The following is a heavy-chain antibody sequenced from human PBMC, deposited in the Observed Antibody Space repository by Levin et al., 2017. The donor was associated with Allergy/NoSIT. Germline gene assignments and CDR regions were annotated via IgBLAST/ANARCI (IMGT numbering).Heavy chain of an antibody. CDR1: GFTFSIYS. V-gene: IGHV3-21*01. D-gene: IGHD2-2*01. CDR3: ARGDIVVVSAAQPDY. Sequence: PGGSLRLSCAASGFTFSIYSMNWVRQAPGKGLEWVSSISSSSSYIDYADSVKGRFTIFRDNAKNSLYLQMNSLRAEDTAVYYCARGDIVVVSAAQPDYWGQGTLVTVSS. CDR2: ISSSSSYI. J-gene: IGHJ4*02.